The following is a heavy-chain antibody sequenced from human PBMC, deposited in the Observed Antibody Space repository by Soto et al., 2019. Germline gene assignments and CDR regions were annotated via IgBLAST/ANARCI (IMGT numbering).Heavy chain of an antibody. J-gene: IGHJ4*02. CDR2: ISARGDST. CDR1: GFTFSSYA. CDR3: VKVYSSGSHCTVY. D-gene: IGHD3-22*01. V-gene: IGHV3-23*01. Sequence: GGSLRLSCAASGFTFSSYAMGWVRQTPGKGLEWFSAISARGDSTYYEDSVKSRFTISRDNSRNTLYLHMNSLRAEDTAVYTCVKVYSSGSHCTVYWGQRTLVRVSS.